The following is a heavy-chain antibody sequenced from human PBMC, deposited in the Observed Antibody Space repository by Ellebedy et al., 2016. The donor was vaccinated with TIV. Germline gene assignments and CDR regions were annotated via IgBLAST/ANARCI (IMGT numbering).Heavy chain of an antibody. D-gene: IGHD2-2*01. J-gene: IGHJ4*02. CDR3: AKELVSRSSLSFDY. CDR2: IGAASDYT. Sequence: PGGSLRLSCSASGFTFRNHAMAWVRQAPGKGLEWVSAIGAASDYTIYADSVKGRFTTSRDNFMNTLYLRMNSLRAEDTAIYYCAKELVSRSSLSFDYWGQGIQVTVSS. CDR1: GFTFRNHA. V-gene: IGHV3-23*01.